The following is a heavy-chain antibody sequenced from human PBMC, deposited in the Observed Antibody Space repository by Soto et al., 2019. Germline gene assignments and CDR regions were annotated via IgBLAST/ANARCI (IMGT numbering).Heavy chain of an antibody. J-gene: IGHJ6*02. V-gene: IGHV1-58*02. CDR2: IVVGTGST. CDR3: SVDHPHMAIGWPA. CDR1: GFDFGSFG. Sequence: ASVKVSCKSSGFDFGSFGIQFLRQTRGQGLEWIGWIVVGTGSTNYARNFQGRVAISRDMSATTAYMDLYNLKSDDTAVYFCSVDHPHMAIGWPAWGQGTTVTVS. D-gene: IGHD2-21*01.